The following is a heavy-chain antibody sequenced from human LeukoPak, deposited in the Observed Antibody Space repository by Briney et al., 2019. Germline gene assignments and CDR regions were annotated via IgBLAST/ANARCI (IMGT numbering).Heavy chain of an antibody. CDR1: GFTFSSYA. CDR3: TRDPDTSGYLY. CDR2: IRSKAYGGTT. J-gene: IGHJ4*02. V-gene: IGHV3-49*04. D-gene: IGHD3-22*01. Sequence: GGSLRLSCAASGFTFSSYAMNWVRQPPGKGLEWVGFIRSKAYGGTTDYAASVKGRFTVSRDDSKNIAYLQMNSLKTEDTAVYYCTRDPDTSGYLYWGQGTLVTVSS.